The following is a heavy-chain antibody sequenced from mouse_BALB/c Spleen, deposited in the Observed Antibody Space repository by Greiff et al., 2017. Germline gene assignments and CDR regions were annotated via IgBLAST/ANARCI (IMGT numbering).Heavy chain of an antibody. CDR2: INSNGGST. Sequence: EVQGVESGGGLVQPGGSLKLSCAASGFTFSSYGMSWVRQTPDKRLELVATINSNGGSTYYPDSVKGRFTISRDNAKNTLYLQMSSLKSEDTAMYYCARSYGYLYYAMDYWGQGTSVTVSS. D-gene: IGHD2-2*01. CDR1: GFTFSSYG. CDR3: ARSYGYLYYAMDY. J-gene: IGHJ4*01. V-gene: IGHV5-6-3*01.